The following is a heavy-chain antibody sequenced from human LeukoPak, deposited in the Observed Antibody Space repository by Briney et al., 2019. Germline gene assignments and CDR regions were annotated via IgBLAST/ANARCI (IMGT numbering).Heavy chain of an antibody. D-gene: IGHD3-16*02. Sequence: GGSLRLSCAASGFTFSSYAMHWVRQAPSKGLEWVAVISYDGSNKYYADSVKGRFTISRDNSKNTLYLQMNSLRAEDTAVNYCARGTAGYHSSYFDYWGQGTLVTVSS. CDR2: ISYDGSNK. V-gene: IGHV3-30-3*01. CDR3: ARGTAGYHSSYFDY. CDR1: GFTFSSYA. J-gene: IGHJ4*02.